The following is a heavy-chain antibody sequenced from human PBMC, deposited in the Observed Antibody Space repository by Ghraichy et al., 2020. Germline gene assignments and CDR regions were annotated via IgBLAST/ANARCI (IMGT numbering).Heavy chain of an antibody. CDR3: ARDRGPNCLDY. Sequence: GGSLRLSCADSGFTFSSYGMSWVRQAPGKGLEWVANIKQDGSEKYYVDSVKGRFTISRDNTKSSLYLQMNSLRAEDTAVYYCARDRGPNCLDYLGQGTLVTVSS. J-gene: IGHJ4*02. CDR1: GFTFSSYG. CDR2: IKQDGSEK. V-gene: IGHV3-7*01. D-gene: IGHD1-1*01.